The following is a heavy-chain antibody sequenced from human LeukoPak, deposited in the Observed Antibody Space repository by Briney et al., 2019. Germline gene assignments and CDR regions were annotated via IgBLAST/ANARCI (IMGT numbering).Heavy chain of an antibody. D-gene: IGHD1-26*01. J-gene: IGHJ4*02. V-gene: IGHV4-38-2*01. CDR1: GYSISSGCY. CDR2: IYHSGST. CDR3: ARHRRGSSEGY. Sequence: KPSETLSLTCAVSGYSISSGCYWGWIRQPPGKGLEWIGSIYHSGSTYYNPSLKSRVTISVDTSKNQFSLKLSSVTAADTAVYYCARHRRGSSEGYWGQGTLVTVSS.